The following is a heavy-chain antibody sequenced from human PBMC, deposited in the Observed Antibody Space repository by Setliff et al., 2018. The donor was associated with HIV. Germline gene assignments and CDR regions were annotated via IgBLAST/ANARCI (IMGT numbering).Heavy chain of an antibody. V-gene: IGHV4-61*01. CDR3: ARYSPRGYTLTGPY. Sequence: NPSETLSLTCTVSGGSVSSGSYYWSWIRQPPGKVLEWIGYINYSGSTKHNPSLKSRVTISLDTSKNQFSLKLTSVTAADTAVYYCARYSPRGYTLTGPYWGQGTLVTVSS. D-gene: IGHD6-25*01. CDR2: INYSGST. J-gene: IGHJ4*02. CDR1: GGSVSSGSYY.